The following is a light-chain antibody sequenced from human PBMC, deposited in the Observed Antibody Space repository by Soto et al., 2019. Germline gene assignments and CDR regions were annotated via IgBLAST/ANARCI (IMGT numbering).Light chain of an antibody. Sequence: QSVLAQPRSVSGSPGQSVTISCTGTSSDIGGYNYVSWYQQHPGKAPKLMIYTVTKRPSGVPDRFSGSKSDNTASLTISGLQADDEADYSCCAYAGSSSYVFGTRTKVTVL. J-gene: IGLJ1*01. CDR1: SSDIGGYNY. CDR2: TVT. CDR3: CAYAGSSSYV. V-gene: IGLV2-11*01.